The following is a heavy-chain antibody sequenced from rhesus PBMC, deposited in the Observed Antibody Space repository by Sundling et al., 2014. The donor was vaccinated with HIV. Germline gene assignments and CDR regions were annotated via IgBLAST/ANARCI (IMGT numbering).Heavy chain of an antibody. D-gene: IGHD3-16*01. CDR3: ARLGPYIVGVMEY. Sequence: QQAHGQRLEWMGWINTGTGNPTYAQGFKERFTFSMDTSISTAYLQISSLKAEDTAVYYCARLGPYIVGVMEYWGQGVLVTVSS. V-gene: IGHV7-114*01. CDR2: INTGTGNP. J-gene: IGHJ4*01.